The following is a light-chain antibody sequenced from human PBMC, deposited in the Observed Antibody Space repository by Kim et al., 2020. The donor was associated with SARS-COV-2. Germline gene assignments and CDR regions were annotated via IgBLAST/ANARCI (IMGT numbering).Light chain of an antibody. Sequence: LSASLGDRVTITCRASQSISSWLAWYQQKPGKAPKLLIYDASTLESGVPSRFSGSGSGTEFTLTISSLQPDDFATYYCQQYNSYRTFGQGTKLEI. CDR3: QQYNSYRT. V-gene: IGKV1-5*01. CDR2: DAS. CDR1: QSISSW. J-gene: IGKJ2*02.